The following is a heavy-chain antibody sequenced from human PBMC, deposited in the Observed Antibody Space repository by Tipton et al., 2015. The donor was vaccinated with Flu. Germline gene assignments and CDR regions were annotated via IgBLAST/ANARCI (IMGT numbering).Heavy chain of an antibody. V-gene: IGHV4-61*02. Sequence: TLSLTCTVSGGSISSGSYYWSWIRQPAGKGLEWIGRTYTTGSTNYNPSLKSRVTISADTSKNKFSLELRSVTAADTALYYCARIYYYGSGDYYLDSWGQGTLVTVSS. CDR3: ARIYYYGSGDYYLDS. J-gene: IGHJ4*02. CDR2: TYTTGST. D-gene: IGHD3-10*01. CDR1: GGSISSGSYY.